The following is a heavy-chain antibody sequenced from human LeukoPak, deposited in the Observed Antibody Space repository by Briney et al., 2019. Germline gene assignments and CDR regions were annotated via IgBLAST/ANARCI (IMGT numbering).Heavy chain of an antibody. J-gene: IGHJ3*01. V-gene: IGHV3-23*01. D-gene: IGHD1-26*01. CDR3: AKAFQRGWERDAFAF. CDR2: ISGSGDTT. CDR1: GFTFSSYS. Sequence: GGSLGLSCAASGFTFSSYSMSWVRQAPGKGLEWVSLISGSGDTTNYADSVKGRFTISRDNAKNTLYLQMNSLGADDTAVYYCAKAFQRGWERDAFAFWGQGTLVTVSS.